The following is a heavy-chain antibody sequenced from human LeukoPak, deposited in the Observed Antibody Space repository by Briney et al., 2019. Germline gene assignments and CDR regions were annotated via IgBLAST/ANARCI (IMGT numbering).Heavy chain of an antibody. CDR2: ISSNGGST. V-gene: IGHV3-64D*09. CDR3: VKDPTGTTGFDY. D-gene: IGHD1-7*01. Sequence: GGSLRLSCSASGFTFSSYAMHWVRQAPGKGLEYVSYISSNGGSTYYADSVKGRFTISRDNSKNTLYLQMSSLRAEDTAVYYCVKDPTGTTGFDYWGQGTLVTVSS. J-gene: IGHJ4*02. CDR1: GFTFSSYA.